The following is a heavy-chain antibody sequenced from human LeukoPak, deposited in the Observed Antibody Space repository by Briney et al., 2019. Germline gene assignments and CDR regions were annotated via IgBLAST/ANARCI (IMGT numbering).Heavy chain of an antibody. CDR1: GFTFSSYW. CDR2: INSDGSST. CDR3: ASPEYYYDSSGYLGY. Sequence: PGGSLRLSCAASGFTFSSYWMHWVRQAPGKGLVWVSRINSDGSSTSYADSVKGRLTISRDNAKNTLYLQMNSLRAEDTAVYYCASPEYYYDSSGYLGYWGQGTLVTVSS. D-gene: IGHD3-22*01. J-gene: IGHJ4*02. V-gene: IGHV3-74*01.